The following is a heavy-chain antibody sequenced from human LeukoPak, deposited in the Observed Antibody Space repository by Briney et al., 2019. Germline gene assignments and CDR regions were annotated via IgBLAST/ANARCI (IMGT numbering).Heavy chain of an antibody. CDR1: GFTFSSYA. Sequence: PGGSLRLSCAASGFTFSSYAMSWVRQAPGKGLEWVSAISGSGGSTYYADSVKGRFTISRDNSKNTLYVQMNNLRVEETAIYFCAKDNYDDISGFYLDYWGLGTLVTVSS. V-gene: IGHV3-23*01. D-gene: IGHD3-22*01. CDR2: ISGSGGST. CDR3: AKDNYDDISGFYLDY. J-gene: IGHJ4*02.